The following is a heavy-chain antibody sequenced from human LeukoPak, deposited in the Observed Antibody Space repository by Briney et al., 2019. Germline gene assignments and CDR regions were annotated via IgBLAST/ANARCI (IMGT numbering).Heavy chain of an antibody. CDR3: AISYSGYGFGWFDP. CDR2: IYYSGTT. CDR1: GGSITSGDYY. D-gene: IGHD5-12*01. V-gene: IGHV4-30-4*01. Sequence: SETLSLTCTVSGGSITSGDYYWSWIRQPPGKGLEWIGHIYYSGTTYYNSSLKSRVTILVDTSKKQFSLKLSSVTAADTAVYYCAISYSGYGFGWFDPWGQGTLVTVSS. J-gene: IGHJ5*02.